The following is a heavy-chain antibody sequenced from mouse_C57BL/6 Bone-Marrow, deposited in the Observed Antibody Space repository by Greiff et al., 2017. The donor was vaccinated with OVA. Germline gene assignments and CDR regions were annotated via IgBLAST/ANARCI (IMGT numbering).Heavy chain of an antibody. D-gene: IGHD1-1*01. V-gene: IGHV1-82*01. Sequence: QVHVKQSGPELVKPGASVKISCKASGYAFSSSWMNWVKQRPGKGLEWIGRIYPGDGDTNYNGKFKGKATLTADKSSSTAYMQLSSLTSEDSAVYFCARDGGYYYGRSGDFDVWGTGTTVTVSS. CDR2: IYPGDGDT. CDR3: ARDGGYYYGRSGDFDV. CDR1: GYAFSSSW. J-gene: IGHJ1*03.